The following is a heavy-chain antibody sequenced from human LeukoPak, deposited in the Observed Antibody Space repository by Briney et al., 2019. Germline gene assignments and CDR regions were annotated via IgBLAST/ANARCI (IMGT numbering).Heavy chain of an antibody. CDR3: ARSGSSWYWSSVDY. J-gene: IGHJ4*02. Sequence: PSETLSLTCTVSGVSISSGGFYWSWIRQHPGKGLEWIGYIYYSGRTYYNPSLKSRVTISVDTSKNQFSLKLSSVTAADTAVYYCARSGSSWYWSSVDYWGQGTLVTVSS. CDR1: GVSISSGGFY. D-gene: IGHD6-13*01. V-gene: IGHV4-31*03. CDR2: IYYSGRT.